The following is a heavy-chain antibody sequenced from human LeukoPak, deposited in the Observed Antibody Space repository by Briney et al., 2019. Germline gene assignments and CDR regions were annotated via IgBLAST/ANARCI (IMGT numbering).Heavy chain of an antibody. Sequence: GGSLRLSCAASGFTFSSYAMHWVRQAPGKGLEGVAVISYDGSNKYYADSVKGRFTISRDNSKNTLYLQMNSLRAEDTAVYYCARDNLIMRFLEAYYMDVWGKGTTVTVSS. J-gene: IGHJ6*03. CDR3: ARDNLIMRFLEAYYMDV. D-gene: IGHD3-3*01. CDR2: ISYDGSNK. CDR1: GFTFSSYA. V-gene: IGHV3-30-3*01.